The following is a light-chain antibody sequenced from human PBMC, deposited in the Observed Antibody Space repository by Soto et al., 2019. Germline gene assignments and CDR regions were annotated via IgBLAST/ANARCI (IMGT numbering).Light chain of an antibody. J-gene: IGLJ2*01. CDR3: SAYAGSSVL. V-gene: IGLV2-14*01. CDR1: SSDVGGYDY. Sequence: QSVLTQPASVSGSPGQSITISCTGTSSDVGGYDYVSWYQQYPDKAPKLMIFEVSNRPSGVYNRFSGSKSGNTASLTISGLQTEDEADYYCSAYAGSSVLFGGGTKVTVL. CDR2: EVS.